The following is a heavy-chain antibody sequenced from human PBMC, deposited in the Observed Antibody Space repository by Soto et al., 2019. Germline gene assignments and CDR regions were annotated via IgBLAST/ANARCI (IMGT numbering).Heavy chain of an antibody. CDR3: ARDTPNHYGMDV. CDR2: IIPIFGTA. J-gene: IGHJ6*02. D-gene: IGHD2-15*01. CDR1: GGTFSSYA. Sequence: RASVKVSCKASGGTFSSYAISWVRQAPGQGLEWMGGIIPIFGTANYAQKFQGRVTITADESTSTAYMELSSLRSEDTAVYYCARDTPNHYGMDVWGQGTTVTVS. V-gene: IGHV1-69*13.